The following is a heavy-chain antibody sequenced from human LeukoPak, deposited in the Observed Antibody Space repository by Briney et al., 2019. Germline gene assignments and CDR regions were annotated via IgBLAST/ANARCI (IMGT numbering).Heavy chain of an antibody. CDR2: INHSGST. CDR3: ARGLCNRDISGGDCYFGQTDAFDI. CDR1: GGSFSGYY. Sequence: SETLSLTCAVYGGSFSGYYWSWIRQPPGKGLEWIGEINHSGSTNYNPSLKSRVTISVDTSKNQFSLKLSSVTAADTAVYYCARGLCNRDISGGDCYFGQTDAFDIWGQGTMVTVSS. D-gene: IGHD2-21*02. J-gene: IGHJ3*02. V-gene: IGHV4-34*01.